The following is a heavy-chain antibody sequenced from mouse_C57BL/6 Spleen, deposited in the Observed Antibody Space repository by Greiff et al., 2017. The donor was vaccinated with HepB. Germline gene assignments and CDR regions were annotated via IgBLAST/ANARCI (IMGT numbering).Heavy chain of an antibody. V-gene: IGHV1-53*01. Sequence: VKLQQPGTELVKPGASVKLSCKASGYTFTSYWMHWVQQRPGQGLEWLGNINPSNGGTNYNEKFKSKATLTVDKSSSTAYMQLSSLTSEDSAVYYCAREGGDGDYKGYFDYWGQGTTLTVSS. CDR1: GYTFTSYW. J-gene: IGHJ2*01. D-gene: IGHD2-13*01. CDR3: AREGGDGDYKGYFDY. CDR2: INPSNGGT.